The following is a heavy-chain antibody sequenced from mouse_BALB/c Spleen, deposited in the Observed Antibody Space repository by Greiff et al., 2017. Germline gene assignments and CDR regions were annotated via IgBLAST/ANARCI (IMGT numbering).Heavy chain of an antibody. Sequence: EVQLQQSGPELVKPGASVKMSCKASGYTFTSYVMHWVKQKPGQGLEWIGYINPYNDGTKYNEKFKGKATLTSDKSSSTAYMELSSLTSEDSAVYYCARESNWDEGYAMDYWGQGTSVTVSS. D-gene: IGHD4-1*01. CDR2: INPYNDGT. V-gene: IGHV1-14*01. CDR1: GYTFTSYV. J-gene: IGHJ4*01. CDR3: ARESNWDEGYAMDY.